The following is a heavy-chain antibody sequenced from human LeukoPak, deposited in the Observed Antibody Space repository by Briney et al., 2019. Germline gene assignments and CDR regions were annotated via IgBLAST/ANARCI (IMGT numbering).Heavy chain of an antibody. Sequence: PGGSLRLSCAASGFTFSSYSMNWVRQAPGKGLEWVSSISSSSSYIYYADSVKGRFTISRDNAKNSLYLQLNSLRAEDTAVYYCARVLLRDESAYNPFDSWGQGILVSVSS. CDR2: ISSSSSYI. J-gene: IGHJ4*02. D-gene: IGHD1-14*01. CDR3: ARVLLRDESAYNPFDS. V-gene: IGHV3-21*01. CDR1: GFTFSSYS.